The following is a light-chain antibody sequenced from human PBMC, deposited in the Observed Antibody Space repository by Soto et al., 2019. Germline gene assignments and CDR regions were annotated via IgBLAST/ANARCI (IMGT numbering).Light chain of an antibody. Sequence: EIVLTQSPGSLSLSPGDRATLSCRASQTVPSIYLAWYQQKPGQAPRLLIYDASTRATGIPARFSGSGSGTEFTLTISSLQSEDFAVYYCHQYNNWPPWTFGQGTKVDIK. CDR2: DAS. CDR3: HQYNNWPPWT. CDR1: QTVPSIY. J-gene: IGKJ1*01. V-gene: IGKV3-15*01.